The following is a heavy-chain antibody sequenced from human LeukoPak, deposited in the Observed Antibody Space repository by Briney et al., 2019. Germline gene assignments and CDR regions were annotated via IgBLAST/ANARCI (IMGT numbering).Heavy chain of an antibody. CDR2: IDKKDKGYAT. Sequence: GGSLRLSCAASGFTFSGSAIHWVRQSSGKGLEWVGQIDKKDKGYATATEYAASVKGRFTISRDDSINTAYLQMKSLKTEDTALYYCTRDSGTYNWFDPWGQGTLVTVSS. J-gene: IGHJ5*02. D-gene: IGHD1-26*01. CDR1: GFTFSGSA. CDR3: TRDSGTYNWFDP. V-gene: IGHV3-73*01.